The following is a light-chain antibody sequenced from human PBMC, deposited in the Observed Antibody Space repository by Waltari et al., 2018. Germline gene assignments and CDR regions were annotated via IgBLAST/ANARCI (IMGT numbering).Light chain of an antibody. V-gene: IGLV2-8*01. CDR1: SSDVGGYNY. J-gene: IGLJ2*01. CDR3: SSFAGSNTVK. CDR2: EVS. Sequence: QSALTQPPSASGSPGQSVTISCTGTSSDVGGYNYVSWYQQYPGKDPKLIVYEVSKRPSGVPDRFSGSKSGNTASLTVSGLQAEDEADYYCSSFAGSNTVKFGGGTKLTVL.